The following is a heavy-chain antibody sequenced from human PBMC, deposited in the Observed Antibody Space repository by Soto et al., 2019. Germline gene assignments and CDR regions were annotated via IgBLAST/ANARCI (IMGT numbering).Heavy chain of an antibody. Sequence: ASVKVSCKASGYTFTSYAMHWVRQAPGQRLEWMGWINAGNGNTKYSQKFQGRVTITRDTSASTAYMELSSLRSEDTAVYYCARDRSQYNWFDPWGQGTLVTVSS. CDR3: ARDRSQYNWFDP. CDR1: GYTFTSYA. J-gene: IGHJ5*02. V-gene: IGHV1-3*01. CDR2: INAGNGNT.